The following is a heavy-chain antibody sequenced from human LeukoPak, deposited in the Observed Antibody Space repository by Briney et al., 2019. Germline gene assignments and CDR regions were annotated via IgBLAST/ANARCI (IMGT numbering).Heavy chain of an antibody. J-gene: IGHJ4*02. CDR2: ISGSGGST. Sequence: PGGSLRLSCAASGFTFSSYAMSWVRQAPGKGLEWVSAISGSGGSTYYADSVKGRFTISRGNSKNTLYLQMNSLRAEDTAVYYCAKGDFWSGYRTPEFDYWGQGTLVTVSS. D-gene: IGHD3-3*01. CDR3: AKGDFWSGYRTPEFDY. V-gene: IGHV3-23*01. CDR1: GFTFSSYA.